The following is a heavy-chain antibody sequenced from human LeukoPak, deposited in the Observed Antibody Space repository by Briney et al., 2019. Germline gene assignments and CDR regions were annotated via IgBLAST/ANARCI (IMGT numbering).Heavy chain of an antibody. Sequence: GGSLRLSCAASGFTFSSYSRNWVRQAPGKGLEWVASISSSSSYIYYADSVKGRFTISRDNAKNSLYLQMNSLRAEDTAVYYCARVEVMVRGVGGFDYWGQGTLVTVSS. J-gene: IGHJ4*02. CDR2: ISSSSSYI. D-gene: IGHD3-10*01. CDR1: GFTFSSYS. V-gene: IGHV3-21*01. CDR3: ARVEVMVRGVGGFDY.